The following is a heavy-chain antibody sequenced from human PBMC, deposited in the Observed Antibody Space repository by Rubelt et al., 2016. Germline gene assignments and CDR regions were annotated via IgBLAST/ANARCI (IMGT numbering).Heavy chain of an antibody. D-gene: IGHD2-2*01. V-gene: IGHV4-34*01. CDR3: ARDQEDIVVVPAAHYGMDV. Sequence: NHSGSTNYNPSLKSRVTISVDTSKNQFSLKLSSVTAADTAVYYCARDQEDIVVVPAAHYGMDVWGQGTTVTVSS. J-gene: IGHJ6*02. CDR2: NHSGST.